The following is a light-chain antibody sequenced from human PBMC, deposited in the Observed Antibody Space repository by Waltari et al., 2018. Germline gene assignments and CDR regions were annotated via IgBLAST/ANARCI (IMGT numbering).Light chain of an antibody. V-gene: IGLV2-14*03. J-gene: IGLJ1*01. CDR2: DVT. Sequence: QSALTQPASVSGSPGQSITISCTGTSSDIGVYNHVSWYQQHPGKAPKLMIYDVTNRPSGVSDRFSGSKSDYTASLTISGLQAEDEADYYCSSYTTSISNVFGTGTRVTVL. CDR3: SSYTTSISNV. CDR1: SSDIGVYNH.